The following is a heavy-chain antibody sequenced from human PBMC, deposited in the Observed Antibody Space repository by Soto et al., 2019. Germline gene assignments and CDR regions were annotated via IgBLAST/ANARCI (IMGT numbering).Heavy chain of an antibody. V-gene: IGHV1-18*01. D-gene: IGHD5-18*01. CDR2: ISAYNGNT. CDR3: ATSFVGDTAMAYFDY. CDR1: GYTFTSYG. Sequence: GASVKVSCKASGYTFTSYGISWVRQAPGQGLEWMGWISAYNGNTNYAQKLQGRVTMTTDTSTSTAYMELRSLRSEDTAVYYCATSFVGDTAMAYFDYWCKGTLVTVSS. J-gene: IGHJ4*02.